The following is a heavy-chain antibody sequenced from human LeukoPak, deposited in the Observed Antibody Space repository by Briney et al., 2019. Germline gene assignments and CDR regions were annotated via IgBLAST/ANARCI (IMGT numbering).Heavy chain of an antibody. J-gene: IGHJ4*02. V-gene: IGHV1-2*02. CDR2: INPKSGGT. CDR1: GYSFTDYY. D-gene: IGHD6-19*01. CDR3: AGSPVAGTFDY. Sequence: GASVKVSCKASGYSFTDYYMHWVRQAPGQGLEWMGWINPKSGGTKYAQKFQGRVTMTRDTSISTAYMELSRLRYDDTAVYYCAGSPVAGTFDYWGQGTLVTVSS.